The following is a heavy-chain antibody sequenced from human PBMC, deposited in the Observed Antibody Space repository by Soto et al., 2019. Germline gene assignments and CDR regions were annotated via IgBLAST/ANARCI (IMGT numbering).Heavy chain of an antibody. CDR3: ARDLLYGDYGEDYYYGMDV. D-gene: IGHD4-17*01. CDR2: IYYSGST. Sequence: PSETLSLTCTVSGGSISSYYWSWIRQPPGKGLEWIGYIYYSGSTYYNPSLKSRVTISVDTSKNQFSLKLSSVTAADTAVYYCARDLLYGDYGEDYYYGMDVWGQGTTVTVSS. CDR1: GGSISSYY. J-gene: IGHJ6*02. V-gene: IGHV4-59*12.